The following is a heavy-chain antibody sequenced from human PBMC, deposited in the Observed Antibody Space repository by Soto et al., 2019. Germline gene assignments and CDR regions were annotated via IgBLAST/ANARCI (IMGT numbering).Heavy chain of an antibody. Sequence: QVQLQQWGAGLLKPSETLSLTCAVYGGSFSGYYWSWIRQPPGKGLEWIGEINHSGSTNYNPSLKSRVTISVDPSKKQFSLKLGSVTAADTAVYYCARRGYYLLPKKNWFDPWGQGTLVTVSS. V-gene: IGHV4-34*01. CDR3: ARRGYYLLPKKNWFDP. CDR2: INHSGST. D-gene: IGHD3-3*01. J-gene: IGHJ5*02. CDR1: GGSFSGYY.